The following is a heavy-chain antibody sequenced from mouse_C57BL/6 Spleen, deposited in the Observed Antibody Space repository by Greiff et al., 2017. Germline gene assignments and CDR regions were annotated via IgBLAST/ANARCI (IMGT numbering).Heavy chain of an antibody. Sequence: VQLQQPGAELVKPGASVKMSCKASGYTFTSYWITWVKQRPGQGLEWIGDIYPGSGSTNYNEKFKSKATLTVDTSSSTAYMQLSSLTSEDSAVYYCARANDGYYWFAYWGQGTLVTVSA. CDR2: IYPGSGST. V-gene: IGHV1-55*01. CDR1: GYTFTSYW. J-gene: IGHJ3*01. CDR3: ARANDGYYWFAY. D-gene: IGHD2-3*01.